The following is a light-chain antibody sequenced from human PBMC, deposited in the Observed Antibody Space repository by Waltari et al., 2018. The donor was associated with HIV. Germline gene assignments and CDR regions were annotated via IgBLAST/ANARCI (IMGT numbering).Light chain of an antibody. CDR1: PGISSY. V-gene: IGKV1-9*01. Sequence: DIQLTQSPSILSASVGDRVTITCRTSPGISSYLAWYQQKPGKAPKLLLYAASTLQSGVPSRFSGSGSGTEFTLTISSLQPEDFATYYCQQLESYTQISFGGGTKVGIK. CDR2: AAS. J-gene: IGKJ4*01. CDR3: QQLESYTQIS.